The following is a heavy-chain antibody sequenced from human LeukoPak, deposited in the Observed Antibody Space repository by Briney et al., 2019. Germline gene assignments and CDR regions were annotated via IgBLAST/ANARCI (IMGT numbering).Heavy chain of an antibody. CDR1: GFTFSSYA. J-gene: IGHJ2*01. Sequence: GRSLRLSCAASGFTFSSYAMHWVRQAPGKGLEWVAVISYDGSNKYYADSVKGRFTISRDNSKNTLYLQMNSLRAEDTAVYYCARDQDYGAHGGYFDLWGRGTLVTVSS. D-gene: IGHD4-17*01. CDR3: ARDQDYGAHGGYFDL. CDR2: ISYDGSNK. V-gene: IGHV3-30-3*01.